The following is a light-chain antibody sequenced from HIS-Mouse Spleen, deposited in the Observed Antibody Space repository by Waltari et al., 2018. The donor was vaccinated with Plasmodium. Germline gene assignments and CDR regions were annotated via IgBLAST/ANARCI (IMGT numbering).Light chain of an antibody. CDR1: QSISSY. CDR2: AAS. CDR3: LQSYSTWT. V-gene: IGKV1-39*01. J-gene: IGKJ1*01. Sequence: DIQMTQSPSSLSASVGDRVTITCRASQSISSYLNWYQQKPGKAPKLLIYAASSLQSGVPSRFSGNGSGRDFTLTISSLQPEYFATYYCLQSYSTWTFGQGTKVEIK.